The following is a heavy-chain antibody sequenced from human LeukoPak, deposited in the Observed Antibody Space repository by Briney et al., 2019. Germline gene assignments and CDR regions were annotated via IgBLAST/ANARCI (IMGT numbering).Heavy chain of an antibody. V-gene: IGHV1-69*13. J-gene: IGHJ6*03. CDR1: GGTFSSYA. CDR3: ARLFHCSSTSCSRPYYYYYMDV. D-gene: IGHD2-2*01. Sequence: ASVKVSCKASGGTFSSYAISWVRQAPGQGLEWMGGIIPVFGTANYAQKFQGRVTITADESTSTAHMELSSLRSEDTAVYYCARLFHCSSTSCSRPYYYYYMDVWGKGTTVTVSS. CDR2: IIPVFGTA.